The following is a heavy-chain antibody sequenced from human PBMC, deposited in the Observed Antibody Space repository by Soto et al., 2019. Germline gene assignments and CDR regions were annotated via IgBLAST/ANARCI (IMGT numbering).Heavy chain of an antibody. CDR2: ISAYNGNT. CDR3: AKGGRYCPNCVCAFYGMYV. V-gene: IGHV1-18*01. CDR1: GYTFTSYG. Sequence: QVQLVQSGAEVKKPGASVKVSCKASGYTFTSYGISWVRQAPGQGLEWMGWISAYNGNTNYAQKFQGRVTMTTETSTSTGYLELRSLRSDDKAVYFCAKGGRYCPNCVCAFYGMYVWGQGTRVRVSS. J-gene: IGHJ6*02. D-gene: IGHD2-8*01.